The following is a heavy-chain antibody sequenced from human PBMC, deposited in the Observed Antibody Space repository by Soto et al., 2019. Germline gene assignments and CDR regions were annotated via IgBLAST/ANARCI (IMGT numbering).Heavy chain of an antibody. CDR2: ISPYNGHT. CDR3: ARDLTIVPATHPRLENYGMDV. J-gene: IGHJ6*02. Sequence: QVQLVQSAGEVKQPGASVKVSCKASGYSFTSYGISWVRRAPGQGLEWMGWISPYNGHTQFVQRFQGRVSMTTDTSTKTAYMELRNLRSDDTAHYYCARDLTIVPATHPRLENYGMDVWGQVTTLIVSS. D-gene: IGHD2-2*01. CDR1: GYSFTSYG. V-gene: IGHV1-18*01.